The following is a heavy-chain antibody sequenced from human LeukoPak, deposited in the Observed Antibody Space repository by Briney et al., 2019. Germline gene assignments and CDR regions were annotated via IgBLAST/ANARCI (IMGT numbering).Heavy chain of an antibody. D-gene: IGHD5-12*01. Sequence: GGSLRLSCAASGFTFSSYWMSWVRQAPGKGLEWVANIKQDGSYKQYVDSVKGRFTISRDNAKNSLYLQMNSLRAEDTAVYFCARDRLWLRNGYFDYWGQGTLVTVSS. J-gene: IGHJ4*02. V-gene: IGHV3-7*03. CDR1: GFTFSSYW. CDR3: ARDRLWLRNGYFDY. CDR2: IKQDGSYK.